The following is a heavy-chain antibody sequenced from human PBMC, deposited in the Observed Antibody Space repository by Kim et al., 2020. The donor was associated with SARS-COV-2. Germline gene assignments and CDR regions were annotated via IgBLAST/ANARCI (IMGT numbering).Heavy chain of an antibody. D-gene: IGHD6-13*01. CDR3: ARETAAAGKTFDY. Sequence: TQRCPGRVTGTRDTSTSTVFMDLSNLRSDDTAVYYCARETAAAGKTFDYWGQGTLVTVSS. V-gene: IGHV1-46*01. J-gene: IGHJ4*02.